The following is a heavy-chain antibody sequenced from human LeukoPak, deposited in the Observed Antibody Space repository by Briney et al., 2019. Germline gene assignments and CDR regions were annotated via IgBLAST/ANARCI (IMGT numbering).Heavy chain of an antibody. CDR1: GFTFSGSW. CDR3: ATWNSDWEFAY. Sequence: PGGSLRLSCAASGFTFSGSWMTWVSQAPGKGLEWVAHIKEDGSDKYYVDSVTGRFTISRDNTKNSLYLQMSSLRAEDTAVYYCATWNSDWEFAYWGQGTLVSVSS. CDR2: IKEDGSDK. D-gene: IGHD1/OR15-1a*01. V-gene: IGHV3-7*05. J-gene: IGHJ4*02.